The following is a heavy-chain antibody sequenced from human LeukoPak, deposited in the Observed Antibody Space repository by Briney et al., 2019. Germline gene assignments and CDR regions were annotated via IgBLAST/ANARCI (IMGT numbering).Heavy chain of an antibody. V-gene: IGHV3-23*01. CDR3: AKDRAILGYDILTGFDY. J-gene: IGHJ4*02. D-gene: IGHD3-9*01. Sequence: PGASLRLSCAASGFTFSSYAMSWVRQAPGKGLEWVPAISGSGGSTYYADSVKGRFTISRDNSKNTLYLQMNSLRAEDTAVYYCAKDRAILGYDILTGFDYWGQGTLVTVSS. CDR1: GFTFSSYA. CDR2: ISGSGGST.